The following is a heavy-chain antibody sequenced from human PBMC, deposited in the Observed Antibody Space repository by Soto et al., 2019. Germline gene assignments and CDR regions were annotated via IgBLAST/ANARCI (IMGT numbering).Heavy chain of an antibody. CDR2: MNPNSGNT. CDR1: GYTFTSYD. D-gene: IGHD3-16*01. CDR3: ARVGSAGFYYYYYMDV. V-gene: IGHV1-8*01. Sequence: SVKVSCKASGYTFTSYDINWVRQATGQGLEWMGWMNPNSGNTGYAQKFQGRVTMTRNTSISTAYMELSSLRSEDTAVYYCARVGSAGFYYYYYMDVWGKGTTVTVSS. J-gene: IGHJ6*03.